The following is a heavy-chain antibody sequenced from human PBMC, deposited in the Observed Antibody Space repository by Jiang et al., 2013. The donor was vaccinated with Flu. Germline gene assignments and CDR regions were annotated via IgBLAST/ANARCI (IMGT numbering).Heavy chain of an antibody. J-gene: IGHJ5*02. CDR1: GDSMSGNIYY. CDR2: ISNSGSA. D-gene: IGHD3-3*01. V-gene: IGHV4-39*01. Sequence: LLKPSETLSLTCTVSGDSMSGNIYYWGWIRQPPGKGLEWIGTISNSGSAYYNPSLESRVTISVDTSRDQLSLKLTSVTAADTAVYYCARHRSFWSGYNWFDPWGQGTLVTVSS. CDR3: ARHRSFWSGYNWFDP.